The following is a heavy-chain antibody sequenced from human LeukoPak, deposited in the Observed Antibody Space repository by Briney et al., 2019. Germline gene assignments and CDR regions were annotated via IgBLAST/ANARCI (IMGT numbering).Heavy chain of an antibody. CDR2: ISYDGSNR. CDR1: GFTFSSYG. J-gene: IGHJ4*02. CDR3: AREYSDYLDY. Sequence: GRSLRLSCAASGFTFSSYGMHWVRQAPGKGLEWVAVISYDGSNRYYADSVKGRFTISRDNSKNTLYMQMNTLRPDDTAVYYCAREYSDYLDYWGQGTLVTVSS. V-gene: IGHV3-30*03. D-gene: IGHD4-11*01.